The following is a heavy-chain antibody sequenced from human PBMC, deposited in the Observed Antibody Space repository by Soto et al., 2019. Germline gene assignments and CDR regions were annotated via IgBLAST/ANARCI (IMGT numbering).Heavy chain of an antibody. J-gene: IGHJ6*02. CDR1: GFTFTSSA. D-gene: IGHD3-22*01. Sequence: ASVKVSCKASGFTFTSSAVQWVRQARGQRLEWIGWIVVGSGNTNYTQKFQERVTITRDMSTSTAYMELSSLRSEETAVYYCAAYLGVTMIVVVPTGMDVWGQGTTVTVSS. CDR3: AAYLGVTMIVVVPTGMDV. CDR2: IVVGSGNT. V-gene: IGHV1-58*01.